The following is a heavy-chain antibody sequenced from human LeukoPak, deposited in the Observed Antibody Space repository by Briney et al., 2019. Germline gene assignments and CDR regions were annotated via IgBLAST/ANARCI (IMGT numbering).Heavy chain of an antibody. D-gene: IGHD6-13*01. Sequence: SETLSLTCSVSGGSISSYYWSWIRQPAGKGLEWIGRIYTSGSTNYNPSLKSRVTMSVDTSKNQFSLKLRSVTAADTAMYYCARAYSSSWYYNWFDPWSQGTLVTVSS. CDR2: IYTSGST. J-gene: IGHJ5*02. CDR1: GGSISSYY. V-gene: IGHV4-4*07. CDR3: ARAYSSSWYYNWFDP.